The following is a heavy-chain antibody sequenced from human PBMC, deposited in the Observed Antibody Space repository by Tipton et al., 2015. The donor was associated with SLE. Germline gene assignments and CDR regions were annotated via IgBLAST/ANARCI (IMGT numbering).Heavy chain of an antibody. Sequence: LRLSCVVYGGSFSGYSWSWIRQTPGKGLEWIGEINHGGSTNYNPSLKTRVTMSVDTSKKQFSLKLGSVTAADTAVYYCARGKGNSSGWGHYYFYGMDVWGQGTTVTVSS. CDR2: INHGGST. D-gene: IGHD6-19*01. J-gene: IGHJ6*02. V-gene: IGHV4-34*01. CDR1: GGSFSGYS. CDR3: ARGKGNSSGWGHYYFYGMDV.